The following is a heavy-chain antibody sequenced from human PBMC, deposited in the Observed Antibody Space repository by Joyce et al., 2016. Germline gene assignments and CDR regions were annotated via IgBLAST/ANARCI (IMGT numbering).Heavy chain of an antibody. J-gene: IGHJ5*02. CDR2: INHSGST. D-gene: IGHD7-27*01. CDR1: GGSFSGYY. CDR3: ARGPRSNWGLVWFDP. Sequence: QVQLQQWGAGLLKPSETLSLTCAVYGGSFSGYYWSWIRQPPGKGLEWIWEINHSGSTNYNPSLKSRVTISVDTSKNQFSRKLSSVTAADTAVYYCARGPRSNWGLVWFDPWGQGTLVTVSS. V-gene: IGHV4-34*01.